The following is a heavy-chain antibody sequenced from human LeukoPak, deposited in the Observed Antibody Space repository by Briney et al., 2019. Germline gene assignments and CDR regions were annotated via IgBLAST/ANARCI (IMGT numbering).Heavy chain of an antibody. J-gene: IGHJ3*02. Sequence: ASVKVSCKASGYTFTSYDINWVRQAPGQGLEWMGWMNPNSGNTGYAQKFQGRVTMTRNTSISTAYMELSSLRSEDTAVYYCARGLLWFGGSDAFDIWGQGTMVTVSS. CDR3: ARGLLWFGGSDAFDI. CDR2: MNPNSGNT. D-gene: IGHD3-10*01. V-gene: IGHV1-8*01. CDR1: GYTFTSYD.